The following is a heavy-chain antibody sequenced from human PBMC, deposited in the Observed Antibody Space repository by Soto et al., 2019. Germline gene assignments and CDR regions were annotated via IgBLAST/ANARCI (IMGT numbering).Heavy chain of an antibody. Sequence: ASVKVSCKASGGTFSSYAISWVRQAPGQGLEWMGGIIPIFGTANYAQKFQGRVTITADESTSTAYMELSSLRSEDTAVYYCARYYLGGYDSRSAYYYYGMDVWGQGTTVTV. V-gene: IGHV1-69*13. J-gene: IGHJ6*02. CDR1: GGTFSSYA. CDR2: IIPIFGTA. CDR3: ARYYLGGYDSRSAYYYYGMDV. D-gene: IGHD5-12*01.